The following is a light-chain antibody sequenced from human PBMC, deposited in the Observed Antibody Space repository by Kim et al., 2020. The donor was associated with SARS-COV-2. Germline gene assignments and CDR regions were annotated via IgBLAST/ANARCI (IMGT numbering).Light chain of an antibody. CDR1: QSVISSD. CDR2: GTS. V-gene: IGKV3-20*01. Sequence: LSPGDEATLLCRASQSVISSDFAWYHQKPGQPPRLLIYGTSNRASGIPDRFSGSGSGTRFSLTINRLEPEDCGVYFCQQYGDSLTFGGGTKVDIK. CDR3: QQYGDSLT. J-gene: IGKJ4*01.